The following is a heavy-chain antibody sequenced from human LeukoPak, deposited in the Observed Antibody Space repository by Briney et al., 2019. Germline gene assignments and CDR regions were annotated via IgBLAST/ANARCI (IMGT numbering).Heavy chain of an antibody. V-gene: IGHV3-7*01. CDR3: AKWGPYCVGDYCPALDS. J-gene: IGHJ4*02. D-gene: IGHD2-21*02. Sequence: GGSLRLSCVAPRFTFSNYWMGWVRQAPGKGLEWVANINQDGSKKRYADSMKGRFTISRDNAKESLYLQLNSLRAEDTAVYYCAKWGPYCVGDYCPALDSWGPGTLVTVSS. CDR2: INQDGSKK. CDR1: RFTFSNYW.